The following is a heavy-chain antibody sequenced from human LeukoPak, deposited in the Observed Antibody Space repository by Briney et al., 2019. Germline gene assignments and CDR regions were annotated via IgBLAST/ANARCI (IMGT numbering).Heavy chain of an antibody. CDR2: ISYDERNK. CDR3: AKDRIDDYFDS. V-gene: IGHV3-30*18. J-gene: IGHJ4*02. D-gene: IGHD2-15*01. Sequence: SGGSLRLSCAASGFTFSTYGMHWVRQAPGKGLEWVAVISYDERNKYYADSVKGRFTISRDNSNNTLYLQMSSLRAEDTAVYYCAKDRIDDYFDSWGQGILVTVSS. CDR1: GFTFSTYG.